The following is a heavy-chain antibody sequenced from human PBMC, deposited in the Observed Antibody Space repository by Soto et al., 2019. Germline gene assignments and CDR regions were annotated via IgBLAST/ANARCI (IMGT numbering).Heavy chain of an antibody. CDR2: VSGSGSDT. V-gene: IGHV3-23*01. Sequence: PGGSLRLSCAASGFTFSSYAMSWVRQAPGKGQEWVSSVSGSGSDTYYADSVKGRFTISRDNSKNTLYLQMNSLRAEDTAVYYCAKGPYIGSTGWLDPWGQGTLVTVSS. D-gene: IGHD1-26*01. CDR1: GFTFSSYA. J-gene: IGHJ5*02. CDR3: AKGPYIGSTGWLDP.